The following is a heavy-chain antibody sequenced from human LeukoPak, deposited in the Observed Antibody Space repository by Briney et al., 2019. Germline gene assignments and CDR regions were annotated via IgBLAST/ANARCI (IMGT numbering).Heavy chain of an antibody. D-gene: IGHD1-26*01. CDR2: ISAYNGNT. CDR3: ATRPPRIVGAPTSPADY. V-gene: IGHV1-18*01. J-gene: IGHJ4*02. CDR1: GYTFTSYG. Sequence: ASVKVSCKASGYTFTSYGISWVRQAPGQGLEWMGWISAYNGNTNYAQKLQGRVTMTTDTSTSTAYMELRSLRSDDTAVYYCATRPPRIVGAPTSPADYWGQGTLVIVSS.